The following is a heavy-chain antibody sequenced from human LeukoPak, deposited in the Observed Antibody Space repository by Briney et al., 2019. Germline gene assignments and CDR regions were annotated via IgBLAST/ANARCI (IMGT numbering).Heavy chain of an antibody. D-gene: IGHD2-15*01. CDR1: GFTFDSYA. V-gene: IGHV3-23*01. Sequence: GGSLRLSCAASGFTFDSYAMSWVRQVPGKGLEWVSSINHYGSNTYSADSVKGRFTISRDNSKNTLSLQMSSLRAEDTAIYYCAKVNLGYCSGGSCYYLDYWGQGTLVTVSS. CDR2: INHYGSNT. J-gene: IGHJ4*02. CDR3: AKVNLGYCSGGSCYYLDY.